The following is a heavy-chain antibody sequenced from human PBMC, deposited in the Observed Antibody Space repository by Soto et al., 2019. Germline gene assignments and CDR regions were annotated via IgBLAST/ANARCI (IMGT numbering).Heavy chain of an antibody. CDR3: AKRTLTAPYPFDY. J-gene: IGHJ4*02. V-gene: IGHV3-23*01. CDR2: VSARGDST. CDR1: EFTFNNYP. Sequence: EVQVLQSGGGLVQPGGSLRLSCAASEFTFNNYPMAWVRQTPGKGLEWVSVVSARGDSTNYADSVRGRFSVSRDNSNNMVYLQMNSLRAEDTAVYYCAKRTLTAPYPFDYRGQGTLVTVSS.